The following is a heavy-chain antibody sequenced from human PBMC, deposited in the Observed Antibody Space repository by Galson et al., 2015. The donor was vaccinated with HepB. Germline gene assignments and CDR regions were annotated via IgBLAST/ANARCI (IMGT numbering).Heavy chain of an antibody. Sequence: PALVKPTQTLTLTCTFSGSSLSTPGEGVNWIRQPPGKTLEWLALIYWDGDNLYNPSLKSRLTITKDTSKNQVVLTMTNMDPVDTAAYYCAHRAPNYYHMDVWGRGTTVTVSS. J-gene: IGHJ6*03. CDR2: IYWDGDN. CDR3: AHRAPNYYHMDV. CDR1: GSSLSTPGEG. V-gene: IGHV2-5*02.